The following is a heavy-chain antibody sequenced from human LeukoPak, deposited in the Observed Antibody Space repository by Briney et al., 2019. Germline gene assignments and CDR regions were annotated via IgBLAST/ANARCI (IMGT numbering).Heavy chain of an antibody. D-gene: IGHD3-16*01. Sequence: SETLSLTCTVSGYSISSGYYWGWIRQPPGKGLEWIGSIYHSGSTYYNPSLKSRVTISVDTSKNQFSLKLSSVTAADTAVYYCAIAEPLGWFDPWGQGTLVTVSS. V-gene: IGHV4-38-2*02. CDR2: IYHSGST. CDR3: AIAEPLGWFDP. J-gene: IGHJ5*02. CDR1: GYSISSGYY.